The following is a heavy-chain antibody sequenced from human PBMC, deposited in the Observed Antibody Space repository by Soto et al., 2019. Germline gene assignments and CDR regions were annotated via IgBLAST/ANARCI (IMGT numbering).Heavy chain of an antibody. CDR2: IFSNDEK. CDR1: GFSLSNARMG. CDR3: ARIRPLGYCSGGSCYSYPLDY. D-gene: IGHD2-15*01. J-gene: IGHJ4*02. V-gene: IGHV2-26*01. Sequence: SGPTLVNPTETLTLTCTVSGFSLSNARMGVSWIRQPPGKALEWLAHIFSNDEKSYSTSLKSRLTISKDTSKSQVVLTMTNMDPVDTATYYCARIRPLGYCSGGSCYSYPLDYWGQGTLVTVSS.